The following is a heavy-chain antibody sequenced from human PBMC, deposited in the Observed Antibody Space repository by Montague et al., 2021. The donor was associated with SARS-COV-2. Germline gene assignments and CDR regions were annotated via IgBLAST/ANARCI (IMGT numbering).Heavy chain of an antibody. CDR1: GDSVSSNIAA. J-gene: IGHJ4*02. V-gene: IGHV6-1*01. D-gene: IGHD2-2*01. Sequence: CAISGDSVSSNIAAWNWIRQSPSRGLEWLGRTYYRSKWTSDYAKSVKSRITIDPDTSKHQFFLHLKSVTPEDTAVYYCARIPGGSQAYFDFWGQGTLVTVSS. CDR3: ARIPGGSQAYFDF. CDR2: TYYRSKWTS.